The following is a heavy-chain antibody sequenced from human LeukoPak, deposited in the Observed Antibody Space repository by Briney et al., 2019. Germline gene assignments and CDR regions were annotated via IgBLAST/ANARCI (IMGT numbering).Heavy chain of an antibody. D-gene: IGHD6-13*01. CDR2: ISSSGSSI. V-gene: IGHV3-11*01. CDR1: GFTFSDYY. J-gene: IGHJ4*02. Sequence: GGSLRLSCAASGFTFSDYYMSWIRQAPGKGLEWVSYISSSGSSIFCADSVKGRFTISRDNAKNSLYLQMNSLRAEDTALYYCAKDVEQLVLDYFDYWGQGTLVTVSS. CDR3: AKDVEQLVLDYFDY.